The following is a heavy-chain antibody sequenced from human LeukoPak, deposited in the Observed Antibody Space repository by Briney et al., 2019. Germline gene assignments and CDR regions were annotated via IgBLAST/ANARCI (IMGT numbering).Heavy chain of an antibody. CDR2: IHYSGST. D-gene: IGHD2-21*02. Sequence: PSETLSLTCTVSGDSISTYYWSGIRQPPGKGLEWIGYIHYSGSTSSNPSLKSRVTISVDTSKNQLSLKLISVTTADTAVYYCAREEDGVTDDAFDIWGQGTMVTVSS. CDR3: AREEDGVTDDAFDI. J-gene: IGHJ3*02. CDR1: GDSISTYY. V-gene: IGHV4-59*01.